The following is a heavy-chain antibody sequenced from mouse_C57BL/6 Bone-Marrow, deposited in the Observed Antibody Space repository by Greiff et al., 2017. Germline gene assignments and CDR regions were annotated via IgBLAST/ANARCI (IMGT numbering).Heavy chain of an antibody. CDR2: IDPSDSYT. V-gene: IGHV1-50*01. D-gene: IGHD2-10*02. CDR3: ARREGVWTFAY. Sequence: QVQLQQPGAELVKPGASVKLSCKASGYTFTSYWMQWVKQRPGQGLEWIGEIDPSDSYTNYNQKFKGKATLTVDTSSSTAYMQLSSLTSEDSAVYYCARREGVWTFAYWGQGTLVTVSA. CDR1: GYTFTSYW. J-gene: IGHJ3*01.